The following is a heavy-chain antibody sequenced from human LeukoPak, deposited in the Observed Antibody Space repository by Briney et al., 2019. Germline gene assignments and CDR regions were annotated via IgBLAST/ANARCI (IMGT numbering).Heavy chain of an antibody. V-gene: IGHV3-23*01. CDR2: ISGSGGST. Sequence: GGSLRLSCAASGFTFSSYAMSWVRQARGKGLEWVSAISGSGGSTYYADSVKGRFTNSRDNSKNTLYMQIKRLRAEDTDVYYCAKGTGSFLDYYYFYMDVWGKGTTVTVSS. D-gene: IGHD6-13*01. J-gene: IGHJ6*03. CDR3: AKGTGSFLDYYYFYMDV. CDR1: GFTFSSYA.